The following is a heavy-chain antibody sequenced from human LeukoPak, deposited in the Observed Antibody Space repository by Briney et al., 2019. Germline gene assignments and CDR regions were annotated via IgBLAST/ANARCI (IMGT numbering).Heavy chain of an antibody. CDR2: INPNSGGM. Sequence: EASVKVSCKGSGYTFTDYYIHWVRQAPGQGLEWMGWINPNSGGMDYAQKFQGRVTMARDTSISTAYMELRRLRSDDTAVYYCARVHCSGGSCFNDYWGQGTLVTVSS. V-gene: IGHV1-2*02. CDR3: ARVHCSGGSCFNDY. CDR1: GYTFTDYY. D-gene: IGHD2-15*01. J-gene: IGHJ4*02.